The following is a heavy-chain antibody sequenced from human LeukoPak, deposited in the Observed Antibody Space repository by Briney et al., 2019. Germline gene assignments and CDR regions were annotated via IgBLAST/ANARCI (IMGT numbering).Heavy chain of an antibody. CDR3: ARTRGYSYGDPFDY. CDR1: GGTFSSYA. CDR2: IIPIFGTA. J-gene: IGHJ4*02. V-gene: IGHV1-69*13. D-gene: IGHD5-18*01. Sequence: SVKVSCKASGGTFSSYAISWVRQAPGQGLEWMGGIIPIFGTANYAQKLQGRVTITADESTSTAYMELSSLRSEDTAVYYCARTRGYSYGDPFDYWGQGTLVTVSS.